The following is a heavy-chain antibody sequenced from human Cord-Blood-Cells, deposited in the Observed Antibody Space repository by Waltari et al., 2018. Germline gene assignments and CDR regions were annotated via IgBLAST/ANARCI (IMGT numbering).Heavy chain of an antibody. D-gene: IGHD6-13*01. CDR3: IAAAGQGSHNWFDP. V-gene: IGHV1-8*01. J-gene: IGHJ5*02. Sequence: QVQLVQSGAEVKKPGASVNVSCKASGYTFTSYDINWARQATGQGLEWMGWMNPNSGNTGYAQKFQGRVTMTRNTSISTAYMELSSLRSEDTAVYYCIAAAGQGSHNWFDPWGQGTLVTVSS. CDR2: MNPNSGNT. CDR1: GYTFTSYD.